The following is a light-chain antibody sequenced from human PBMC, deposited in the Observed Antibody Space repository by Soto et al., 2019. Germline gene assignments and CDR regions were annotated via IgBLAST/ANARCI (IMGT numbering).Light chain of an antibody. V-gene: IGKV1-5*01. J-gene: IGKJ1*01. CDR2: DAS. Sequence: DIQMTQSPSTLSASLGARVTITCRASQSISSWLAWYQRKPGKAPKLLIYDASSLESGVPSRFSGSGSGTEFTLTISRLQPDDFATYYCQQYNSWTFGQGTKVDIK. CDR1: QSISSW. CDR3: QQYNSWT.